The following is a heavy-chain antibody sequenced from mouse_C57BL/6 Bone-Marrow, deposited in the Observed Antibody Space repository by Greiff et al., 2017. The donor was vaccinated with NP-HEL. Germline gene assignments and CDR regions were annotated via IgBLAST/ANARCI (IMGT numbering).Heavy chain of an antibody. V-gene: IGHV8-8*01. CDR1: GFSLSTFGMG. J-gene: IGHJ1*03. CDR2: IWWDDDK. CDR3: AGLYYYGSSPHWYFDV. D-gene: IGHD1-1*01. Sequence: QVTLKESGPGILQPSQTLSLTCSFSGFSLSTFGMGVGWIRQPSGKGLEWLAHIWWDDDKYYNPALKSRLTTSKDTSKNQVFLKIANVDTADTATYYCAGLYYYGSSPHWYFDVWGTGTTVTVSS.